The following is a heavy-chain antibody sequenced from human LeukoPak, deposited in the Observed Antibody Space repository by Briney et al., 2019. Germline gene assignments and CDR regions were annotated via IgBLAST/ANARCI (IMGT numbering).Heavy chain of an antibody. CDR2: IWYDGSNK. CDR1: GFTFSNYG. V-gene: IGHV3-33*01. J-gene: IGHJ3*02. D-gene: IGHD2-2*01. Sequence: GRSLRLSCAASGFTFSNYGMHWVRQAPGKGLEWVAVIWYDGSNKYYADSVKGRFTISRDNSKNTLYLQMNSLRAEDTAVYYCARDIVVVPAASDAFDIWGQGTMVTVSS. CDR3: ARDIVVVPAASDAFDI.